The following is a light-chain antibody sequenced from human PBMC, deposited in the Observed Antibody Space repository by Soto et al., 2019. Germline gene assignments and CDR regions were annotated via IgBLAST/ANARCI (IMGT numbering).Light chain of an antibody. Sequence: EIVLTQSPGTLSLSPGERATLSCRASQSVSSSYLAWYQQKPGQAPRLLVYGASSRATGISDRFSGSGSGTDFTLTISRLEPEDCAVYYCQQYGRSPITFGQGTRMEIK. J-gene: IGKJ5*01. CDR3: QQYGRSPIT. CDR1: QSVSSSY. V-gene: IGKV3-20*01. CDR2: GAS.